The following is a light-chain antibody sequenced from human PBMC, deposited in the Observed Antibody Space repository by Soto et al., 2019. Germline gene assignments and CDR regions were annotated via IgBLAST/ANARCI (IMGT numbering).Light chain of an antibody. V-gene: IGKV3-20*01. J-gene: IGKJ5*01. CDR2: GAS. CDR3: QQYGNSPRA. Sequence: EIVLTQSPGTLSLSPEERATLSCRASQSVSSNRLAWYQQKPGQAPRLLIYGASSRATGIPDRVSGSGSGTDFTFTISRLEPEDFAVYYCQQYGNSPRAFGQGTRLEIK. CDR1: QSVSSNR.